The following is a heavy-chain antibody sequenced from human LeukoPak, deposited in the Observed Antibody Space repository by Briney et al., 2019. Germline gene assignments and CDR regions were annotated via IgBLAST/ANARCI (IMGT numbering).Heavy chain of an antibody. CDR2: ISAYNGNT. Sequence: EASVKVSCKASGYTFTSYGISWVRQAPGQGLEWMGWISAYNGNTNYAQKLQGRVTMTTDTSTSTAYMELRSLRSDDTAVYYCARDRGRYFDWLLGAYWGQGTLVTVSS. CDR3: ARDRGRYFDWLLGAY. D-gene: IGHD3-9*01. J-gene: IGHJ4*02. CDR1: GYTFTSYG. V-gene: IGHV1-18*01.